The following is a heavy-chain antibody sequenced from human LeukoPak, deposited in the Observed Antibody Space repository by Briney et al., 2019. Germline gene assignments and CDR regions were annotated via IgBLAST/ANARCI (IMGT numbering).Heavy chain of an antibody. CDR2: IKSKTDGGTT. CDR1: GFTFSNVW. CDR3: TTAVIRGLNAFDI. J-gene: IGHJ3*02. V-gene: IGHV3-15*01. D-gene: IGHD3-10*01. Sequence: GGSLRLSCAASGFTFSNVWMNWVRQAPGKGLEWVGRIKSKTDGGTTNYAAPVKGTFTISRDDSKNTLYLQMNSLKTEDTTVYYCTTAVIRGLNAFDIWGRGTMVTVSS.